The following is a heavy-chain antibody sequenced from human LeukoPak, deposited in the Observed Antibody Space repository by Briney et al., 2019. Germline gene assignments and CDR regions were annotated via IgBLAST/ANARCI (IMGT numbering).Heavy chain of an antibody. V-gene: IGHV4-61*01. CDR2: IYYSGST. CDR1: GGSITFSSYY. Sequence: PSETLSLTCTVSGGSITFSSYYWSWIRQPPGKGLEWIGYIYYSGSTNYNPSLKSRVTISVDTSKNQFSLKLSSVTAADTAVYYCARDFYYDSSGYYYNDAFDIWGQGTMVTVSS. J-gene: IGHJ3*02. CDR3: ARDFYYDSSGYYYNDAFDI. D-gene: IGHD3-22*01.